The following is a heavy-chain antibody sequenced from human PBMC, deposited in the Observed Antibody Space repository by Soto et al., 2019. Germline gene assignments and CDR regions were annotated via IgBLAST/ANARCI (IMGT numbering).Heavy chain of an antibody. CDR3: AREDIAVAGSWYFDL. CDR1: GGSVSSGGYY. D-gene: IGHD6-19*01. CDR2: IYYSGST. V-gene: IGHV4-31*03. Sequence: QVQLQESGPGLVKPSQTLSLTCTVSGGSVSSGGYYWSWIRQHPGKGLEWIGYIYYSGSTYYNPSLKSRVTISVDTSKNQFSLKLSSVTAADTAVYYCAREDIAVAGSWYFDLWGRGTLVTVSS. J-gene: IGHJ2*01.